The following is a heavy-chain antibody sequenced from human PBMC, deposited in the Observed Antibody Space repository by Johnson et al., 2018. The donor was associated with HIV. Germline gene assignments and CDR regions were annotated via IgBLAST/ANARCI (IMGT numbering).Heavy chain of an antibody. CDR1: GFTFSSYA. D-gene: IGHD3-10*01. CDR3: AKDLPLVQGIIMGGGAFDI. Sequence: QVQLVESGGGVVQPGRSLRLSCAASGFTFSSYAMHWVRQAPGKGLEWVAVISSDGSNKYYADSVKGRFTISRDHSKNTLYLQMNSLSAEDTAVYYCAKDLPLVQGIIMGGGAFDIWGQGTMVTVSS. CDR2: ISSDGSNK. V-gene: IGHV3-30-3*01. J-gene: IGHJ3*02.